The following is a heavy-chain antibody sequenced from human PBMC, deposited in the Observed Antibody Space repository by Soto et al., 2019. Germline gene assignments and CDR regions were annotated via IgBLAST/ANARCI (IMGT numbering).Heavy chain of an antibody. J-gene: IGHJ6*03. CDR1: GFTFSSYA. D-gene: IGHD2-2*01. Sequence: GGSLRVSCAASGFTFSSYAMSWVRQAPGKGLEWVSAISGSGGSTYYADSVKGRFTISRDNSKNTLYLRMNSLRAEDTVVYYCVKSREGVTPYYTDVWGKGTTVTVS. CDR3: VKSREGVTPYYTDV. V-gene: IGHV3-23*01. CDR2: ISGSGGST.